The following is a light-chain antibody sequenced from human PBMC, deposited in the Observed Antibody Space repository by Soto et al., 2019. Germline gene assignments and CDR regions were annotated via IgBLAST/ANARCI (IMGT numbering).Light chain of an antibody. V-gene: IGKV3-15*01. Sequence: EIVMKQSPATLSVSLGERATLSCRAGQTIYSNVAWYQQRPGQAPRLLIYRASTRATGVPARFSGSGSGTEFTLTISSLQSEDFAIYYCQQYQNLWTFGQGTKVDIK. CDR3: QQYQNLWT. CDR2: RAS. J-gene: IGKJ1*01. CDR1: QTIYSN.